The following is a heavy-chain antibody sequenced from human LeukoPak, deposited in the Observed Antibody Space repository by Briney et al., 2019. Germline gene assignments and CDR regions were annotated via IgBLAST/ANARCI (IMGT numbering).Heavy chain of an antibody. CDR2: INSDGSST. CDR1: GFTFSSYW. V-gene: IGHV3-74*01. J-gene: IGHJ3*02. Sequence: GGSLRLSCAASGFTFSSYWMHWVRQAQGKGLVWVSRINSDGSSTSYADSVKGRFTISRDNAKNTLYLQVNILRAEDSAVYYCARGNSHAFDIWGQGTMVTVSS. CDR3: ARGNSHAFDI.